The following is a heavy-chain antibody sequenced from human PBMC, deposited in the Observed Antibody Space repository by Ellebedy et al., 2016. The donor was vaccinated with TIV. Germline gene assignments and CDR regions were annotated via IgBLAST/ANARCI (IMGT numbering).Heavy chain of an antibody. CDR1: GFTFGNYA. J-gene: IGHJ4*02. CDR2: ISYDGNNK. CDR3: ARDRNYSPTY. Sequence: GGSLRLXXAASGFTFGNYAMNWVRQTPGKGLEWVAFISYDGNNKYYADSVKGRFTLSRDNAKNTLYLEMNSLRAEDTAVYFCARDRNYSPTYWGQGNLVTVSS. D-gene: IGHD1-7*01. V-gene: IGHV3-30*04.